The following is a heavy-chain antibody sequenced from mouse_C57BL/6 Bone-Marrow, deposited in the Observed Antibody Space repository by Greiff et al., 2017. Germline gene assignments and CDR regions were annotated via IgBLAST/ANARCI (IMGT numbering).Heavy chain of an antibody. CDR2: IDPSVSYT. Sequence: QVQLKQPGAELVMPGASVKLSCKASGYTFTSYWMHWVKQRPGQGLEWIGEIDPSVSYTNYNQKFKGKSTLTVDKSSSTAYMQLSSLTSEDSAVYYCAIDGYTWFAYWGQGTLVTVSA. D-gene: IGHD2-3*01. J-gene: IGHJ3*01. V-gene: IGHV1-69*01. CDR3: AIDGYTWFAY. CDR1: GYTFTSYW.